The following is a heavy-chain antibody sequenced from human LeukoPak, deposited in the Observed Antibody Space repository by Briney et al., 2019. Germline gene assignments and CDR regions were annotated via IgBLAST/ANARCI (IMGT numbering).Heavy chain of an antibody. CDR3: ARDGGSYSYFDY. J-gene: IGHJ4*02. CDR2: IYTSGST. V-gene: IGHV4-61*02. Sequence: SETLSLTCTVSGGSISSGSYYWSWIRQPAGKGLEWIGRIYTSGSTNYNPSLKSRVTMSVDTSKNQFSLKLSSVTAADTAVYYCARDGGSYSYFDYWGQGTLVTVSS. CDR1: GGSISSGSYY. D-gene: IGHD1-26*01.